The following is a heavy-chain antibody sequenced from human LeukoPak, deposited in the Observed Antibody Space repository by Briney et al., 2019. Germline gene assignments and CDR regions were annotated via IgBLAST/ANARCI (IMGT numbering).Heavy chain of an antibody. CDR1: GYTFTGYY. V-gene: IGHV1-2*02. J-gene: IGHJ4*02. CDR2: INPNSGGT. Sequence: ASVKVSCKASGYTFTGYYMHWVRQAPGQGLEWMGWINPNSGGTNYAQKFQGRVTMTRGTSISTAYMELSRLRSDDTAVYYCARVAVVVPAAEWDLDYWGQGTLVTVSS. D-gene: IGHD2-2*01. CDR3: ARVAVVVPAAEWDLDY.